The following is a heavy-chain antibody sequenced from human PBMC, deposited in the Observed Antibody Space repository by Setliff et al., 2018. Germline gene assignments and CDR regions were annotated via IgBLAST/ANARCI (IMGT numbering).Heavy chain of an antibody. D-gene: IGHD2-15*01. CDR3: ARSPALLGIVYLDP. Sequence: KVSCKASGDSFSNYAISWVRQAPGQGLEWMGGLIPMFGTPGYAQKFQGRVTITTDESTSTAYMELNSLTSEDTAVYYCARSPALLGIVYLDPWGQGTRVTVS. CDR1: GDSFSNYA. CDR2: LIPMFGTP. J-gene: IGHJ5*02. V-gene: IGHV1-69*05.